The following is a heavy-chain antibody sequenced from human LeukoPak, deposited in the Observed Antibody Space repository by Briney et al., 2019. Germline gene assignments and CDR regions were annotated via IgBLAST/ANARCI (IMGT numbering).Heavy chain of an antibody. CDR2: INHDGTGT. CDR1: GFTFINFW. V-gene: IGHV3-74*01. Sequence: GGSRRLSFAASGFTFINFWMPWFRQVPGKGLVWVSGINHDGTGTYYADSVKGRFTIPRDNAKNTVYLQMNGLRAEDTTVYYCATVSEYWGQGTLVTVSS. J-gene: IGHJ4*02. CDR3: ATVSEY.